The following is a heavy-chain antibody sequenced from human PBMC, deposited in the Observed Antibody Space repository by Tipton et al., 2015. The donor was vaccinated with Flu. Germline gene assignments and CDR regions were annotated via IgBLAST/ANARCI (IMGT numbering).Heavy chain of an antibody. D-gene: IGHD3-3*01. V-gene: IGHV3-23*01. CDR2: ISGNGDTT. CDR3: AKEADFFPFDY. J-gene: IGHJ4*02. CDR1: GFTFSSYS. Sequence: GSLRLSCAASGFTFSSYSMSWVRQAPGKVLEWVSAISGNGDTTYYADSVKGRFTISRDNSKNRLYLQMNSLRAEDTAVYYCAKEADFFPFDYWGQGTLVTVSS.